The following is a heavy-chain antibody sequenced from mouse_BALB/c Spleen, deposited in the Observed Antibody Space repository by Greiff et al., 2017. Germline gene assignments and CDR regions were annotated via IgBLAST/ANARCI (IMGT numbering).Heavy chain of an antibody. CDR1: GFSLTSYG. CDR3: ARDRAPYYPWFAY. J-gene: IGHJ3*01. D-gene: IGHD2-10*01. V-gene: IGHV2-9*02. Sequence: VKLMESGPGLVAPAQSLSITCTVSGFSLTSYGVHWVRQPPGKGLEWLGVIWAGGSTNYNSALMSRLSISKDNSKSQVFLKMNSLQTDDTAMYYCARDRAPYYPWFAYWGQGTLVTVSA. CDR2: IWAGGST.